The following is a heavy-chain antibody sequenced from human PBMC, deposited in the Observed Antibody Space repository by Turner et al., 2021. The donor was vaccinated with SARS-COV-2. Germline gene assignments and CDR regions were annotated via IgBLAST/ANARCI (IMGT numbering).Heavy chain of an antibody. CDR2: ISGSGGRT. V-gene: IGHV3-23*01. J-gene: IGHJ4*02. CDR1: GFAFSTYG. Sequence: EVQLFESGGGLVQPGGSLRLSCAASGFAFSTYGMSWVRQAQGKGLEWVSSISGSGGRTHYVDSVKGRFTISRDNSKNTVYLQMNSLRTEDTAVYYCAKVYSYAVLDYWGQGTLLTVSS. CDR3: AKVYSYAVLDY. D-gene: IGHD5-18*01.